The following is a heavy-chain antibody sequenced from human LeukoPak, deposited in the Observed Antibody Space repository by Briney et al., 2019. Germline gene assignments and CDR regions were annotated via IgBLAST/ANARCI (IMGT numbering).Heavy chain of an antibody. J-gene: IGHJ4*02. V-gene: IGHV1-46*01. Sequence: ASVKVSCKASGYTFTSYYMHWVRQAHGQGLEWMGIINPSAGSTRYAQKFQGRVTVTRDTSTNTVYMELSSLRSEDTAVYYCARDNLGKTYYDFWSRYYTGWYFDYWGQGTLVTVSS. D-gene: IGHD3-3*01. CDR3: ARDNLGKTYYDFWSRYYTGWYFDY. CDR2: INPSAGST. CDR1: GYTFTSYY.